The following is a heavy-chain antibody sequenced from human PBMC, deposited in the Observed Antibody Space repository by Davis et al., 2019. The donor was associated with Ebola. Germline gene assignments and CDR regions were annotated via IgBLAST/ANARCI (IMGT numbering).Heavy chain of an antibody. V-gene: IGHV4-4*02. CDR1: GGSISSSNW. J-gene: IGHJ4*02. CDR2: IYHSGSA. D-gene: IGHD6-19*01. CDR3: ARASGWYPPDY. Sequence: SETLSLTCAVSGGSISSSNWWSWVRQPPGKGLEWIGEIYHSGSANYNPSLKSRVTISVDTSKNQFSLKLSSVTAADTAVYYCARASGWYPPDYWGQGTLVTVSS.